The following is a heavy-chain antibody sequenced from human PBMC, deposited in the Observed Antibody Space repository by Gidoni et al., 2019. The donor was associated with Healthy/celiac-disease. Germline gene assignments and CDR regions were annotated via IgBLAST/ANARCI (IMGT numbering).Heavy chain of an antibody. CDR3: ARGLNYYGSGSYYNRGEFDY. CDR2: INHSGSP. D-gene: IGHD3-10*01. V-gene: IGHV4-34*01. CDR1: GGSFSGYY. J-gene: IGHJ4*02. Sequence: QVQLQQWGAGLLKPSETLSLTCAVYGGSFSGYYWSWLRQPPGKGLEWIGEINHSGSPNYNPSHKSRVTISVDTSKNQFSLKLSSVTAADTAVYYCARGLNYYGSGSYYNRGEFDYWGQGTLVTVSS.